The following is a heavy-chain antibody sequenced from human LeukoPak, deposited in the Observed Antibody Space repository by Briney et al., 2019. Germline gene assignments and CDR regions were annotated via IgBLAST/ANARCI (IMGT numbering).Heavy chain of an antibody. CDR1: GYTFTGYY. CDR2: INPNSGGT. D-gene: IGHD3-22*01. J-gene: IGHJ4*02. CDR3: ARADYYDSRRFDY. Sequence: ASVKVSCKASGYTFTGYYMHWVRQAPGQGLEWMGWINPNSGGTNYARKFQGRVTMTRDTSISTAYMELSRLRSDDTAVYYCARADYYDSRRFDYWGQGTLVTVSS. V-gene: IGHV1-2*02.